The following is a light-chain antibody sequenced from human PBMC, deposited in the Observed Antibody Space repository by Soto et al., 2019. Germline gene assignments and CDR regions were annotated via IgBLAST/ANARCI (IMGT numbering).Light chain of an antibody. Sequence: QSALTQPASASGSPGQSITISCIGTSSDVGGYNYVSWYQQHPGKAPKLMIYEVSNRPSGVSNRFSGSKSGNTASLTISGLQDEDEDDYNSSAYSSNTSYVFGTGTKLTVL. CDR3: SAYSSNTSYV. CDR1: SSDVGGYNY. CDR2: EVS. J-gene: IGLJ1*01. V-gene: IGLV2-14*01.